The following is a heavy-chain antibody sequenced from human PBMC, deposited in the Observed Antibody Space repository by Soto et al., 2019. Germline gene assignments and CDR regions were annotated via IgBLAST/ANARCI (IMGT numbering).Heavy chain of an antibody. V-gene: IGHV3-74*02. D-gene: IGHD5-12*01. Sequence: VQLVESGGGLVQPGGSLRLSCAASGFSFSGYWMHWVRQVPGKGLVWVSRISSDGRTTNYADSVGGRFTISRDNAKNTLYVQMNSLRAEDTAVYYCVRGNSGYGNFDYWGQGTLVTVSS. J-gene: IGHJ4*02. CDR2: ISSDGRTT. CDR3: VRGNSGYGNFDY. CDR1: GFSFSGYW.